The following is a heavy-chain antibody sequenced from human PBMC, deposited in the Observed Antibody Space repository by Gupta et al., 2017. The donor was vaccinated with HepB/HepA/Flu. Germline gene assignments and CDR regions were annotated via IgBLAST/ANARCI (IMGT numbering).Heavy chain of an antibody. CDR2: MNQDGSEK. V-gene: IGHV3-7*01. CDR1: GFTFSSYW. Sequence: EVQLVESGVGLVQPGGSLRLSCATSGFTFSSYWMNWVRQTPEKGLEWVANMNQDGSEKYNVGSVKGRFTISRDNAKNSLYLQMNNLRAEDTSVYYCARGAYSGSHDYWGQGTLVTVSS. CDR3: ARGAYSGSHDY. D-gene: IGHD1-26*01. J-gene: IGHJ4*02.